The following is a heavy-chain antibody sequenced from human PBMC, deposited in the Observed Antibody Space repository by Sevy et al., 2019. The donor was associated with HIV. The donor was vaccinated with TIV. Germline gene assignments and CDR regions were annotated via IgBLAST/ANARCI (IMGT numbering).Heavy chain of an antibody. D-gene: IGHD4-4*01. CDR3: ARDGTVTTIGVLYYYGMDV. V-gene: IGHV3-30-3*01. J-gene: IGHJ6*02. CDR2: ISYDGSNK. CDR1: GFTFSSYA. Sequence: GGSLRLSCAASGFTFSSYAMHWVRQAPGKGLEWVAVISYDGSNKYYADSVKGRFTISRDNSKNTLYLQMNSLRAEDTAVYYGARDGTVTTIGVLYYYGMDVWGQGTTVTVSS.